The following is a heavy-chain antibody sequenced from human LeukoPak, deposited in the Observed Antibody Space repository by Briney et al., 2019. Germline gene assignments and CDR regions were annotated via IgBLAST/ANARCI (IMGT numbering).Heavy chain of an antibody. J-gene: IGHJ4*02. D-gene: IGHD6-13*01. CDR2: IYYSGTT. Sequence: ASETLSLTCTVSGGSISSYYWNWIRQPPGKGLEWIGFIYYSGTTNYNPSLKSRVTISVDTSKNQFSLNLKSVTPNDTAVYYCATNLIPEQLVLNFWGQGTLVTVSS. V-gene: IGHV4-59*01. CDR1: GGSISSYY. CDR3: ATNLIPEQLVLNF.